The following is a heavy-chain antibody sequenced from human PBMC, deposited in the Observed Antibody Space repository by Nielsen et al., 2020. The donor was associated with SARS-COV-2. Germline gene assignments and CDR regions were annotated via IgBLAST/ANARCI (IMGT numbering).Heavy chain of an antibody. Sequence: SETLSLTCTVSGGSISSYYWSWIRQPPGKGLEWIGCIYYSGSTNYNPSLKSRVTISVGTSKDQFSLKLSSVTAADTAVYYCAATGPNWNFGYWGQGTLVTVSS. CDR3: AATGPNWNFGY. J-gene: IGHJ4*02. CDR2: IYYSGST. V-gene: IGHV4-59*08. CDR1: GGSISSYY. D-gene: IGHD1-20*01.